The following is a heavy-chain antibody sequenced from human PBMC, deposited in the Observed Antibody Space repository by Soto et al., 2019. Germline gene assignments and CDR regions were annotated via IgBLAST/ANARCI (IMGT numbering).Heavy chain of an antibody. CDR3: ARWSRSFDY. D-gene: IGHD3-3*01. CDR2: ISYDGSNK. Sequence: GRSLRLSCAASGFTFSSYAMHWVRQAPGKGLEWVAVISYDGSNKYYADSVKGRFTISRDNSKNTLYLQMNSLRAEDTAVYYCARWSRSFDYWGQGTLVTVS. J-gene: IGHJ4*02. CDR1: GFTFSSYA. V-gene: IGHV3-30-3*01.